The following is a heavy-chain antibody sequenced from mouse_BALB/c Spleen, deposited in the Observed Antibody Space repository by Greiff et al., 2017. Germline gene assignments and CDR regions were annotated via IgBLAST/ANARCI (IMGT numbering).Heavy chain of an antibody. J-gene: IGHJ2*01. D-gene: IGHD2-1*01. Sequence: EVHLVESGGDLVKPGGSLKLSCAASGFTFSSYGMSWVRQTPDKRLEWVATISSGGSYTYYPDSVKGRFTISRDNAKNTLYLQMSSLKSEDTAMYYCACNYGNYPLGYWGQGTTLTVSS. CDR2: ISSGGSYT. CDR3: ACNYGNYPLGY. V-gene: IGHV5-6*01. CDR1: GFTFSSYG.